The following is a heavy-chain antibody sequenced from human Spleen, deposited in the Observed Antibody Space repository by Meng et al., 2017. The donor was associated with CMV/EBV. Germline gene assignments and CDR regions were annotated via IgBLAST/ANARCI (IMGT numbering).Heavy chain of an antibody. CDR1: GGTFNIYT. V-gene: IGHV1-69*08. CDR3: ARDRAYKRDLVVVPAAWVRYYYYAMDV. CDR2: IIPILDTP. Sequence: SVKVSCKASGGTFNIYTFSWVRQAPGQGLEWMGGIIPILDTPNYAQRFQGRVTITADKSTSTAYMALSSLRSEDTAVYYCARDRAYKRDLVVVPAAWVRYYYYAMDVWGQGTTVTVSS. J-gene: IGHJ6*02. D-gene: IGHD2-2*01.